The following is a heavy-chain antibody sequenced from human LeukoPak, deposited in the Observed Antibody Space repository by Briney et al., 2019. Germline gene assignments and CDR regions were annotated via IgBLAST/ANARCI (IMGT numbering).Heavy chain of an antibody. J-gene: IGHJ4*02. CDR1: GFAFNNYS. CDR2: MWSEDNSQ. D-gene: IGHD4-11*01. Sequence: GGSLRLSCAASGFAFNNYSMHWVRQAPGKGLEWVGVMWSEDNSQHYADSVKGRFTISKDSSKNTLYLQMNSLRAEDTAVYYCARDLRRTTFDYWGQGTLVTVSS. V-gene: IGHV3-33*01. CDR3: ARDLRRTTFDY.